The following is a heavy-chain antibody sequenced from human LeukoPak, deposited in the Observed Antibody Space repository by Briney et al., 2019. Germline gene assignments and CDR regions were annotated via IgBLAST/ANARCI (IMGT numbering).Heavy chain of an antibody. D-gene: IGHD6-19*01. CDR2: ISGSGGST. CDR3: AKDRGYSSGWYIIDYFDY. J-gene: IGHJ4*02. CDR1: GFTFSSYA. Sequence: PGGSLRLSCAASGFTFSSYAMSWVRQAPGKGLEWVSAISGSGGSTYYADSVKGRFTISRDNSKNTLYLQMNSLRAEDTAVYYCAKDRGYSSGWYIIDYFDYWGQGTLVTVSS. V-gene: IGHV3-23*01.